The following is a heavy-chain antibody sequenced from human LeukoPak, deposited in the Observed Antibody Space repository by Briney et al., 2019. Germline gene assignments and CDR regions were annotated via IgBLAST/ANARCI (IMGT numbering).Heavy chain of an antibody. CDR3: ARDPGTGFDS. CDR1: GFTFRSYW. CDR2: IKDDGRDK. Sequence: GGSLRLSCTASGFTFRSYWMTRVRQAPGRGLEWVANIKDDGRDKKYVDSVKGRFTISRDNAKNSLYLQMSSLTAEDTAVYYCARDPGTGFDSWGQGTLVTVSS. D-gene: IGHD3/OR15-3a*01. J-gene: IGHJ4*02. V-gene: IGHV3-7*03.